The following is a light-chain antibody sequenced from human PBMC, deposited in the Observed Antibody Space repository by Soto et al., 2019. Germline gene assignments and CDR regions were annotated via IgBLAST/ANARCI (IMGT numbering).Light chain of an antibody. CDR3: SSYAGRNNYVV. CDR1: SSDVGKYDY. CDR2: EVS. J-gene: IGLJ2*01. V-gene: IGLV2-8*01. Sequence: QSALTQPPSASGSPGQSVTISCTGTSSDVGKYDYVSWFQHHPGKAPKLIIYEVSKRPSGVPDRFSGSKSGNTASLTVSGLQAEDEADYYCSSYAGRNNYVVFGGGTKLTVL.